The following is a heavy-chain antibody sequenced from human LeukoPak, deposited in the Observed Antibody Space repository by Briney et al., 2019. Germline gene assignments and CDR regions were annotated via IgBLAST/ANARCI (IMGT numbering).Heavy chain of an antibody. D-gene: IGHD6-13*01. Sequence: SETLSLTCTVSGGSISSYYWSWIRQPPGKGLEWIGEINHSGSTNYNPSLKSRVTISVDTSKNQFSLKLSSVTAADTAVYYCARVPSHSLARRDYWGQGTLVTVSS. CDR2: INHSGST. CDR3: ARVPSHSLARRDY. J-gene: IGHJ4*02. V-gene: IGHV4-34*01. CDR1: GGSISSYY.